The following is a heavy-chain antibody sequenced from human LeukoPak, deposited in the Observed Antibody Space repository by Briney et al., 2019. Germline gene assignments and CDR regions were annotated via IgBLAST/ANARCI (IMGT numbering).Heavy chain of an antibody. J-gene: IGHJ5*02. CDR2: INHSGST. CDR1: GGSFSGYY. V-gene: IGHV4-34*01. D-gene: IGHD4-17*01. Sequence: SETLSLTCAVYGGSFSGYYWSWIRQPPGKGLEWIGEINHSGSTNYNPSLKSRVTISVDTSKNQFSLKLSSVTAADTAVYYCARGLSRLRMFDAWGRGTLVTVSS. CDR3: ARGLSRLRMFDA.